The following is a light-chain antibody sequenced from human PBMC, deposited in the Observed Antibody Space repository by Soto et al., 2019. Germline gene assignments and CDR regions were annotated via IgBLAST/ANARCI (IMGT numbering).Light chain of an antibody. CDR1: QSILYSSNNQNY. J-gene: IGKJ1*01. V-gene: IGKV4-1*01. CDR3: ELYYSTPPWT. CDR2: WAS. Sequence: DIVMTQSPDSLAVSLGERATINCKSSQSILYSSNNQNYLAWYQQKPGQPPKLLIYWASTRQSGVPDLFSGSGSGTDFTLTIHSLQAEDGAVYYGELYYSTPPWTFGQGTKVEIK.